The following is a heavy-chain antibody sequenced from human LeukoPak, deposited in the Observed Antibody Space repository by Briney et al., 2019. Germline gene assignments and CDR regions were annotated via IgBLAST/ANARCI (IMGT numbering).Heavy chain of an antibody. Sequence: KPSETLSLTCTVSGGSISGYSWSWIRQPPGKGLEWIGYIYDDGNSNYNPSLKSRVTMSVDTSKNQFSLKVTSVTAADTAVYFCARDHGSNWLNWFDPWGQGTLVTVSS. J-gene: IGHJ5*02. CDR3: ARDHGSNWLNWFDP. CDR1: GGSISGYS. D-gene: IGHD6-13*01. CDR2: IYDDGNS. V-gene: IGHV4-59*01.